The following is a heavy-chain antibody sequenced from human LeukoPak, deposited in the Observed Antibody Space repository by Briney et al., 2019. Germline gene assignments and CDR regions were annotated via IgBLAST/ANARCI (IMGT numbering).Heavy chain of an antibody. V-gene: IGHV1-2*02. CDR1: GYTFTGYY. J-gene: IGHJ4*02. D-gene: IGHD3-22*01. Sequence: ASVKVSCKASGYTFTGYYMRWVRQAPGQGLEWMGWINPNSGGTNYAQKFQGRVTMTRDTSISTAYMELSRLRSDDTAVYYCARETTKGYYDSSGYFDYWGQGTLVTVSS. CDR2: INPNSGGT. CDR3: ARETTKGYYDSSGYFDY.